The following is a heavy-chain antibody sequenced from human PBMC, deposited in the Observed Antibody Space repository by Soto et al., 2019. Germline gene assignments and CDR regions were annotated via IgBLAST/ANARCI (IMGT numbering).Heavy chain of an antibody. J-gene: IGHJ6*02. CDR2: IIPIFGTA. CDR1: GGTFSSYA. D-gene: IGHD2-2*01. Sequence: QVQLVQSGAEVKKPGSSVKVSCKASGGTFSSYAISWVRQAPGQGLEWMGGIIPIFGTANYAQKFQGRVTITADESTSTAYMELSSLRSEDTAVYYCAGEGYCSSTSCYPGGMDVWGQGTTVTVSS. CDR3: AGEGYCSSTSCYPGGMDV. V-gene: IGHV1-69*01.